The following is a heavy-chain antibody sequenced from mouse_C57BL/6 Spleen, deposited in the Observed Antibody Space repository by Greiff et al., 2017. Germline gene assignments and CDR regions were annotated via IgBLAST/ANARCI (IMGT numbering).Heavy chain of an antibody. V-gene: IGHV6-3*01. CDR3: TRKAIYYDYDGYAMDY. D-gene: IGHD2-4*01. J-gene: IGHJ4*01. Sequence: EVQGVESGGGLVQPGGSMTLSCVASGFTFSNYWMNWVRQSPEKGLEWVAQIRLKSDNYATHYVESVQGRFTISRDDSKSSVYLQMNILRAEDTGIYYCTRKAIYYDYDGYAMDYWGQGTSVTVSS. CDR1: GFTFSNYW. CDR2: IRLKSDNYAT.